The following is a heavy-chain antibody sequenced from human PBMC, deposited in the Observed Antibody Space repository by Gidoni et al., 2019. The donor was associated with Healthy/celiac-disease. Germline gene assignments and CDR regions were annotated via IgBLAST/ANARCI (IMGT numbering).Heavy chain of an antibody. Sequence: EVQLVETGSGLIQPGGSLRLSCAPSRFTVSRTYMSWVRQAPGKGLEWVAVIYRGGSKYYAESVKGRFTISRDNSKNKLYLKMTSLRAEDTAVYYCASAASTVLGRYWGQGTLVTVSS. CDR2: IYRGGSK. CDR1: RFTVSRTY. CDR3: ASAASTVLGRY. D-gene: IGHD4-17*01. J-gene: IGHJ4*02. V-gene: IGHV3-53*02.